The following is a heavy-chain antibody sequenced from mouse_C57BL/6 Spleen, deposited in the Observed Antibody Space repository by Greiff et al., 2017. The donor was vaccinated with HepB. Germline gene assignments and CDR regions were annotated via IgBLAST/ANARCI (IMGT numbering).Heavy chain of an antibody. Sequence: DAGGGLVQPKGSLKLSCAASGFSFNTYAMNWVRQAPGKGLEWVARIRSKSNNYATYYADSVKDRFTISRDDSESMLYLQMNNLKTEDTAMYYCVRQGLRRSYWYFDVWGTGTTVTVSS. CDR3: VRQGLRRSYWYFDV. CDR1: GFSFNTYA. V-gene: IGHV10-1*01. J-gene: IGHJ1*03. D-gene: IGHD2-4*01. CDR2: IRSKSNNYAT.